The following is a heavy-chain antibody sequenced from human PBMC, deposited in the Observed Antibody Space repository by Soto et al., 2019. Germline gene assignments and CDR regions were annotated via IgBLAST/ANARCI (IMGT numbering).Heavy chain of an antibody. CDR1: GYTFYSHS. CDR3: ARDPGYSYGYN. J-gene: IGHJ4*02. V-gene: IGHV1-3*01. CDR2: INAGNGNT. Sequence: ASVKVSCKASGYTFYSHSISWVRQAPGQRLEWMGWINAGNGNTKYSQKFQGRVTITRDTSASTAYMELSSLRSEDTAVYYCARDPGYSYGYNWGQGTLVTVSS. D-gene: IGHD5-18*01.